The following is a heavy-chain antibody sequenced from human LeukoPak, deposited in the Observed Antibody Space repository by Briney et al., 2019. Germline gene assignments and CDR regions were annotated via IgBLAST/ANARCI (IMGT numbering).Heavy chain of an antibody. CDR2: INHSGSS. V-gene: IGHV4-34*01. Sequence: SETLSLTCAVYGGSFSGYYWSWIRQPPGKGLEWIGAINHSGSSNYNPSLKSRVTISVDTSKSQFSLKLSSVTAANTAVYYCARGSLDCSGGRCYPIVDYWGQGTLVTVSS. J-gene: IGHJ4*02. CDR3: ARGSLDCSGGRCYPIVDY. CDR1: GGSFSGYY. D-gene: IGHD2-15*01.